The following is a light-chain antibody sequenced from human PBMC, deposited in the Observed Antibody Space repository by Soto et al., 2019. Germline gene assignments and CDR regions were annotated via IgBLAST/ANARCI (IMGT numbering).Light chain of an antibody. Sequence: QSVLTQPPSASGTPGQRVTISCSGSSSNIEYNSVYWYQQLPGSAPKLLIHRNNQRPSGVPDRFSGSKSGTSASLAISGLRSEDEADYNCASWDDSLRGFVFGTGTKLTVL. CDR3: ASWDDSLRGFV. CDR2: RNN. J-gene: IGLJ1*01. V-gene: IGLV1-47*01. CDR1: SSNIEYNS.